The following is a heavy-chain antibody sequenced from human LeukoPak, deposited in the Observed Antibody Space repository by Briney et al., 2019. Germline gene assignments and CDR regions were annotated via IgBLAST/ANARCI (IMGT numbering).Heavy chain of an antibody. J-gene: IGHJ6*03. Sequence: ASVKVSFKASGYTFTIYGIGWVRQAPGQGREWMGWISAYNGNTNYTQKLQGRVTITTDTSTSTAYMELRSLRSDDTAVYYCARDQLSYCSSTSCYGGSYYYYYMDVWGKGTTVTVSS. CDR2: ISAYNGNT. CDR1: GYTFTIYG. CDR3: ARDQLSYCSSTSCYGGSYYYYYMDV. V-gene: IGHV1-18*01. D-gene: IGHD2-2*01.